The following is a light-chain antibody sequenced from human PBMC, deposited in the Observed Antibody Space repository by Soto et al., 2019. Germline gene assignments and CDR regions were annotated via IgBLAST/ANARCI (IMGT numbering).Light chain of an antibody. J-gene: IGKJ4*01. V-gene: IGKV3-20*01. CDR3: QQFSSYPLT. Sequence: EIVMTQSPGTLSLSPWESATLSCRASQTVRNNYLAWYQQKPGQAPRLLIYDASSRATGIPDRFSGGGSGTDFTLTISRREPEDVAVDDCQQFSSYPLTFGGGTKVDI. CDR1: QTVRNNY. CDR2: DAS.